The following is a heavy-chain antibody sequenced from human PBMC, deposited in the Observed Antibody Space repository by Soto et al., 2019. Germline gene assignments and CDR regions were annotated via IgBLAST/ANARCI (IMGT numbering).Heavy chain of an antibody. Sequence: ASVKVSCKASGYTLTELSMHWVRQAPGKGLEWMGGFDPEDGVTIYAQKFQGRVTMTEDTSTDTAYMELSSLRSEDTAVYYCATAMNYYGSGSYYIPYYFDYWGQGTLVTVSS. CDR2: FDPEDGVT. CDR1: GYTLTELS. D-gene: IGHD3-10*01. V-gene: IGHV1-24*01. CDR3: ATAMNYYGSGSYYIPYYFDY. J-gene: IGHJ4*02.